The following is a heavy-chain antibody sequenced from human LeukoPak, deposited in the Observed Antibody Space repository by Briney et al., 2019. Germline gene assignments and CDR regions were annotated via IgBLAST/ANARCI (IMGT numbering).Heavy chain of an antibody. V-gene: IGHV3-7*03. CDR3: ARGGGLDV. J-gene: IGHJ6*02. Sequence: GGSLRLSCAASGFTFSSYWMNWARQAPGKGLEWVASIKHNGSVNYYVDSVKGRFTISRDNAKNSLYLQMSNLRAEDTAVYFCARGGGLDVWGQGATVTVSS. CDR1: GFTFSSYW. CDR2: IKHNGSVN. D-gene: IGHD3-16*01.